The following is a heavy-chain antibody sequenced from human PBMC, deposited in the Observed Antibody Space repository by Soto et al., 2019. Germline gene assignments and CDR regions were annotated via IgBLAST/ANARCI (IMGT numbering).Heavy chain of an antibody. Sequence: PGGSLRLSCAASGFTFSSYAMSWVRQAPGKGLEWVATVSGSGDSRYYTDSVKGRFTISRDNSKNTLYVQMNSLRAEDTAVYFCAKWNAIFGVLNMDHYYGMDVWGHGTTVTVSS. CDR2: VSGSGDSR. CDR3: AKWNAIFGVLNMDHYYGMDV. D-gene: IGHD3-3*01. V-gene: IGHV3-23*01. J-gene: IGHJ6*02. CDR1: GFTFSSYA.